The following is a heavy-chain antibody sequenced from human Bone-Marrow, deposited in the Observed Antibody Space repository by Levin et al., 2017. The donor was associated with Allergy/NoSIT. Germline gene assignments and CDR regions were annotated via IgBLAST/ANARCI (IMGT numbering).Heavy chain of an antibody. Sequence: SCAASGFTFSRYSMNWVRQAPGRGLEWVSYISRSSSTISYADSVKGRFTISRDNAKNSLYLQMNSLSDEDTAVYYCARPDCSGTSCYYFFDSWGQGTLVTVSS. D-gene: IGHD2-2*01. CDR2: ISRSSSTI. CDR1: GFTFSRYS. V-gene: IGHV3-48*02. CDR3: ARPDCSGTSCYYFFDS. J-gene: IGHJ4*02.